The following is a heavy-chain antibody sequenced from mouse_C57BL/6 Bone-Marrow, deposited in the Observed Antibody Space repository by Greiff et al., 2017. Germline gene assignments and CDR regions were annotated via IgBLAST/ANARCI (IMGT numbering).Heavy chain of an antibody. CDR2: IYPRSGNT. Sequence: SGAELARPGASVKLSCKASGYTFTSYGISWVKQRTGQGLEWIGEIYPRSGNTYYNEKFKGKATLTADKSSSTAYMELRSLTSEDSAVYFCARWGLRCWFAYWGQGTLVTVSA. CDR3: ARWGLRCWFAY. D-gene: IGHD1-1*01. CDR1: GYTFTSYG. J-gene: IGHJ3*01. V-gene: IGHV1-81*01.